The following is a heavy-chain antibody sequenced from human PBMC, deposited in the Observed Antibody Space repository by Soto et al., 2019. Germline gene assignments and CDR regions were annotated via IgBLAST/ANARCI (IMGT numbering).Heavy chain of an antibody. J-gene: IGHJ4*02. CDR2: IYPGDTDT. V-gene: IGHV5-51*01. D-gene: IGHD6-6*01. CDR3: ARGLRSVLDY. CDR1: GYSFTFYW. Sequence: PGESLKISCQVSGYSFTFYWIGWVRQLPGKGLEWMGIIYPGDTDTRYSPSFQGQVTISADKSISTAYLQMTSLRAEDTAIYYCARGLRSVLDYWGQGTLVTVSS.